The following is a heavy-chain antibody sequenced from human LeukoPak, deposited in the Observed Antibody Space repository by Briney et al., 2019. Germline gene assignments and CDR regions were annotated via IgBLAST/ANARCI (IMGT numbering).Heavy chain of an antibody. CDR3: ARRATPGYSSSDYFDY. CDR1: GYTFTSYD. J-gene: IGHJ4*02. V-gene: IGHV1-8*03. D-gene: IGHD6-6*01. CDR2: MNPNSGNT. Sequence: ASVTVSCKASGYTFTSYDINWVRQAPGQGLEWMGWMNPNSGNTGYAQKFQGRVTITRNTSISTAYMELSSLRSEDTAVYYCARRATPGYSSSDYFDYWGQGTLVTVSS.